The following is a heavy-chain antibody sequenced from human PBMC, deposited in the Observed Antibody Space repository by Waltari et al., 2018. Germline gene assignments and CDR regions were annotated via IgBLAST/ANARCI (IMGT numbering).Heavy chain of an antibody. Sequence: QVQLVQSGAEVKKPGSSVKVSCKASGGTFSSYAISCVRQAPGQGLEWMGGIIPIFGTANYAQKFQGRVTITTDESTSTAYMELSSLRSEDTAVYYCARDVTKLRLSDYYYYGMDVWGQGTTVTVSS. D-gene: IGHD5-12*01. V-gene: IGHV1-69*05. CDR1: GGTFSSYA. J-gene: IGHJ6*02. CDR3: ARDVTKLRLSDYYYYGMDV. CDR2: IIPIFGTA.